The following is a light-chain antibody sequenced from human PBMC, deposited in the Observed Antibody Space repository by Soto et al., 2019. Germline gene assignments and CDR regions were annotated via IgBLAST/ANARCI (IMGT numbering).Light chain of an antibody. V-gene: IGKV1-5*03. J-gene: IGKJ4*01. CDR3: QQYNSYSPLT. Sequence: DIQMTQSPSTLSATVGDRVTITCRASQSISSWLAWYQQKPGKAPKLLIYKASSLESGVPSRFSGSGSGTEFTLTISSLQPDDFATYYCQQYNSYSPLTFGGGTK. CDR2: KAS. CDR1: QSISSW.